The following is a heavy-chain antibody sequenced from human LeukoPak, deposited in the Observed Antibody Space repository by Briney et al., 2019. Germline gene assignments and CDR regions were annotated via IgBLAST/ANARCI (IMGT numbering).Heavy chain of an antibody. CDR1: GFTFSSXX. V-gene: IGHV3-21*01. Sequence: GGXXXXXXAXXGFTFSSXXMNWVRQAPGKGLEWVSSISSSSYYIYYADSVKGRFTISRDNAKNSLYLQMNSLRAEDTAVYYCARDRTGEPDYWGQGTLVTVSS. CDR2: ISSSSYYI. J-gene: IGHJ4*02. CDR3: ARDRTGEPDY. D-gene: IGHD7-27*01.